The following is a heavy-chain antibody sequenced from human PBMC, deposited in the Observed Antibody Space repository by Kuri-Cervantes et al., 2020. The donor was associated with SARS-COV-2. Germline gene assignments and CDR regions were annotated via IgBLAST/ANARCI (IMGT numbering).Heavy chain of an antibody. J-gene: IGHJ4*02. CDR3: ARARVGVFDF. Sequence: GESLKISCAASGFTFHTCAMHWVRQAPGKGLEGVAMISSDGSNKNYADSVKGRFTISRDSSKNTLYLQINSLRTEDTAVFYCARARVGVFDFWGQGALVTVSS. CDR2: ISSDGSNK. V-gene: IGHV3-30*04. CDR1: GFTFHTCA. D-gene: IGHD2-21*01.